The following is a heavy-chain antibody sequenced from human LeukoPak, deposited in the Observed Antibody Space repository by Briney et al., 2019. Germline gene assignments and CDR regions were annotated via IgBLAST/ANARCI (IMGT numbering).Heavy chain of an antibody. D-gene: IGHD3-10*01. CDR2: IYYTGNT. V-gene: IGHV4-39*01. CDR3: ARSRFGELYAFDI. J-gene: IGHJ3*02. CDR1: GASISSSNSY. Sequence: PSETLSLTCTVSGASISSSNSYWGWIRQPPGKGLEWIGSIYYTGNTYYNASLKSRVTISIDTSKNQISLRLTSVTATDTAMYYCARSRFGELYAFDIWGQGTMVTVSS.